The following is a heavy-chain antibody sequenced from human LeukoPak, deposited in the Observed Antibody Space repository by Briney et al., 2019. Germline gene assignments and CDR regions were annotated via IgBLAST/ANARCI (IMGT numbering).Heavy chain of an antibody. CDR2: ISSSSSYI. Sequence: GGSLRLSCGASGFTFSTFAMIWVRQPPGKGLEWVSSISSSSSYIYYADSVKGRFTISRDNAKNSLYLQMNSLRAEDTAVYYCAGRRWAFDIWGQGTMVTVSS. D-gene: IGHD1-26*01. CDR1: GFTFSTFA. J-gene: IGHJ3*02. CDR3: AGRRWAFDI. V-gene: IGHV3-21*01.